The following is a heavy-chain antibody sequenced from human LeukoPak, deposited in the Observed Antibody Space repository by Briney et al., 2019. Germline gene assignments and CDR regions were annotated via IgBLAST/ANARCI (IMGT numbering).Heavy chain of an antibody. V-gene: IGHV3-48*04. CDR3: AKDQPRAYFDS. Sequence: GGSLRLSCAASGFTFSSFSMNWVRQAPGKGLEWVSYIRSSGTSTDYTGSVKGRFTISRDNAKNSLYLQMNSLRAEDTAVYYCAKDQPRAYFDSWGQGTLVTVSS. J-gene: IGHJ4*02. CDR1: GFTFSSFS. D-gene: IGHD2-2*01. CDR2: IRSSGTST.